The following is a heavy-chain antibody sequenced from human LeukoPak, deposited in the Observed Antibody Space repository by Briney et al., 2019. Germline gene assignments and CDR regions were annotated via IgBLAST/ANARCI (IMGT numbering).Heavy chain of an antibody. Sequence: SQTLSLTCALSGDSLSSNNAAWDWLRQSPSRGLEWLGRTYYRSKWYNDYAVSVKSRITINPDTSKNQFSLQLNSVTPEDTAVYYCAGGSYYYHYWGQGTLVTVSS. V-gene: IGHV6-1*01. CDR2: TYYRSKWYN. CDR1: GDSLSSNNAA. J-gene: IGHJ4*02. D-gene: IGHD1-26*01. CDR3: AGGSYYYHY.